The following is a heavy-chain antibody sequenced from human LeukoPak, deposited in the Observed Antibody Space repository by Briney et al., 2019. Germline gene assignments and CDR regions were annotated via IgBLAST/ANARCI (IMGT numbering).Heavy chain of an antibody. D-gene: IGHD1-14*01. CDR1: GYTFTGYY. CDR3: ARETAGALSFDY. CDR2: INPNSGGT. V-gene: IGHV1-2*02. Sequence: ASVKVSCKASGYTFTGYYMHWVRQAPGQGLEWMGWINPNSGGTNYAQEFQGRVTMTRDTSISTAYMELSRLRSDDTAVYYCARETAGALSFDYWGQGTLVTVSS. J-gene: IGHJ4*02.